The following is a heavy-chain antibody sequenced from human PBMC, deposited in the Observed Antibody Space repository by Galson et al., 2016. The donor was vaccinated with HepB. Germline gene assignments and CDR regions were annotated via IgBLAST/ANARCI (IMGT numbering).Heavy chain of an antibody. CDR1: GYNFIGYY. CDR3: ARDLGHLEKKKKQWSKHFDY. Sequence: SVKVSCKASGYNFIGYYIHWVRQVPGQGLEWMGYVNPRSGATVYEQRFQGRVTVTSDTSISTVYLELRSLKSDDTAVYYCARDLGHLEKKKKQWSKHFDYWRRGTVVTVSS. D-gene: IGHD2-15*01. J-gene: IGHJ4*02. V-gene: IGHV1-2*02. CDR2: VNPRSGAT.